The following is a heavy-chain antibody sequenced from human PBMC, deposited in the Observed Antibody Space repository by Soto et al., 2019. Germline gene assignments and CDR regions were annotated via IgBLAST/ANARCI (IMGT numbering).Heavy chain of an antibody. Sequence: QVQLQGSDPRLLKPSETLSLTCTVSGASVTSYYWSWIRQPAGKGLDWIGRIYTSGNTDYNPSLKSRVTLSLETSQNHVSLKLSSVTAAYTAISYCARDGVGPHGMDVWGQGTTVTVSS. V-gene: IGHV4-4*07. CDR2: IYTSGNT. D-gene: IGHD2-8*01. J-gene: IGHJ6*02. CDR3: ARDGVGPHGMDV. CDR1: GASVTSYY.